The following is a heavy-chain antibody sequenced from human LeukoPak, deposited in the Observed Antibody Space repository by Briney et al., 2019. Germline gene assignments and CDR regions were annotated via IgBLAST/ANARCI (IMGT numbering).Heavy chain of an antibody. Sequence: PGGSLRLPSAASGFTFSDYFMTCIRPAPGKGSDWVSYVSGSGSSKSYSDSVRGRFTISRDNTQSSLYLQMNNRRVGDTAVYFCAYQLHPNWGRGTLVTVSS. V-gene: IGHV3-11*04. CDR1: GFTFSDYF. J-gene: IGHJ4*02. D-gene: IGHD2-2*01. CDR2: VSGSGSSK. CDR3: AYQLHPN.